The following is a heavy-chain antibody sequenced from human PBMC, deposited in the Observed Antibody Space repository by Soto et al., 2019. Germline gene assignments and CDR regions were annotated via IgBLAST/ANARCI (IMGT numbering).Heavy chain of an antibody. V-gene: IGHV6-1*01. D-gene: IGHD6-19*01. CDR1: GDSVSSNTAA. CDR2: TYYRSNWRH. J-gene: IGHJ4*02. Sequence: PSQTLSLTWAISGDSVSSNTAAWNWIRSSPSRGLEWLGRTYYRSNWRHDYAVSVKSRINVKPDKSKNHFSLQLNSVTPDDTAVYYCARGVAGRGFDLCGQRTLVAVYS. CDR3: ARGVAGRGFDL.